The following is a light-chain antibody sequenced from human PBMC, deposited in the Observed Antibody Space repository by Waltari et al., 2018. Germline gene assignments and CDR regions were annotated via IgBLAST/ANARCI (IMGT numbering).Light chain of an antibody. V-gene: IGLV1-47*01. CDR2: RND. CDR1: YSNVGNTV. CDR3: ASWDDSPSGRWV. Sequence: QSILTQPPSASGTPGQRVPISCSETYSNVGNTVVNWYQQLPGTVPKLPIYRNDQRPSGVPDRFSGSKSGTSASLAISGLRSEDDAHYFCASWDDSPSGRWVFGGGTKVTVL. J-gene: IGLJ3*02.